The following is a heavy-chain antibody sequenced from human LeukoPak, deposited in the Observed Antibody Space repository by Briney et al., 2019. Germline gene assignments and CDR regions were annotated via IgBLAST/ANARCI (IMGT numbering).Heavy chain of an antibody. CDR3: AHDQDTSGYNYKYYFDY. CDR2: IYWNDDK. Sequence: SGPTLVNPTQTLTLTCTFSGFSLSTSGVGVGWIRQPPGKALEWLALIYWNDDKRYSPSLRSRLTITKDTSKNQVVLTMTNMDPLDTATHYCAHDQDTSGYNYKYYFDYWGQGTLVTVSS. J-gene: IGHJ4*01. V-gene: IGHV2-5*01. D-gene: IGHD3-22*01. CDR1: GFSLSTSGVG.